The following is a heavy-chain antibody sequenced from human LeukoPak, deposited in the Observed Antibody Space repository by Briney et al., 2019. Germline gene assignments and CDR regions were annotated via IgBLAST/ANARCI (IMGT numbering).Heavy chain of an antibody. D-gene: IGHD3-9*01. J-gene: IGHJ4*02. CDR3: ARDDWGTQGY. V-gene: IGHV3-30-3*01. Sequence: GGSLRLSCAASRFTFSDYAMSWVRQAPGKGLEWVAFISYDGSNKYYADSVKGRFTISRDNSKNTLYLQMNSLRAEDTAVYYCARDDWGTQGYWGQGTLVTVSS. CDR2: ISYDGSNK. CDR1: RFTFSDYA.